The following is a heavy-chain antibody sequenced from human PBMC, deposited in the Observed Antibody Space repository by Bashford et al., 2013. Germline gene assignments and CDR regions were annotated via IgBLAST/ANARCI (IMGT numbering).Heavy chain of an antibody. J-gene: IGHJ2*01. CDR3: AKRVVLTSYRYFDL. Sequence: GGSLRLSCAASGFTVSSNYMSWVRQAPGKGLEWVSILYSGGSTYYADSVKDRFTISRDSSKNTVYLQMNSLRAEDTAVYYCAKRVVLTSYRYFDLWGRGTLVTVSS. CDR2: LYSGGST. D-gene: IGHD2-8*02. CDR1: GFTVSSNY. V-gene: IGHV3-66*04.